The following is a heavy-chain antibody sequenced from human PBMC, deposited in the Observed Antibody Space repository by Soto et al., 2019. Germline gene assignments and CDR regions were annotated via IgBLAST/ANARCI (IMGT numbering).Heavy chain of an antibody. D-gene: IGHD2-8*01. CDR2: IIPIFGTA. Sequence: QVQLVQSGAEVKKPGSSVKVSCKASGGTFSSYAISWVRQAPGQGLEWMGGIIPIFGTANYAQKFQGRVTITADKSTSTAYMELSSLRSEDTAVYYCARDPIYYSFPSTYYYYGMDVWGQGTTVTVSS. CDR3: ARDPIYYSFPSTYYYYGMDV. J-gene: IGHJ6*02. CDR1: GGTFSSYA. V-gene: IGHV1-69*06.